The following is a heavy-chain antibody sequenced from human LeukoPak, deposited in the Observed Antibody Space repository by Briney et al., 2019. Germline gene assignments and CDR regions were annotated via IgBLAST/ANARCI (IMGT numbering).Heavy chain of an antibody. D-gene: IGHD6-19*01. V-gene: IGHV1-69*04. CDR1: GGTFSSYA. CDR2: IIPILGIA. CDR3: ARSVDSSGWYGLGENWFDP. Sequence: SVKVSCKASGGTFSSYAISWVRQAPGQGLEWMGRIIPILGIANYAQKFQGRVTITADKSTSTAYMELSSLRSEDTAVYYCARSVDSSGWYGLGENWFDPWGQGTLVTVSS. J-gene: IGHJ5*02.